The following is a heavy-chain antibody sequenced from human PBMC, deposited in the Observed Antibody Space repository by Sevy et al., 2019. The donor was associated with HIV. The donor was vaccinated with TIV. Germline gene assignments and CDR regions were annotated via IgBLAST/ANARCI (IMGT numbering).Heavy chain of an antibody. V-gene: IGHV4-59*01. Sequence: SETLSLTCTVSGASINECYWSWLRQPPGKGLEWIAYIFRGSTSSNPSLRSRVTISLDTSNSQFSLNVRSVSAADTAMYYCARAYDGWPFDYWGQGTLVTVSS. J-gene: IGHJ4*02. CDR1: GASINECY. D-gene: IGHD3-22*01. CDR2: IFRGST. CDR3: ARAYDGWPFDY.